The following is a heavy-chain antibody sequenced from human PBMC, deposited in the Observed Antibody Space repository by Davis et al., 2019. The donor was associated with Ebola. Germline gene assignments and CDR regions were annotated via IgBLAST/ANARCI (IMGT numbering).Heavy chain of an antibody. CDR3: ARRVSVYYYGMDV. Sequence: GESLKISCAASGFTFSDYYMSWIRQAPGKGLEWVSYISSSSSYTNYADSVKGRFTISRDNAKNSLYLQMNSLRAKDTAVYYCARRVSVYYYGMDVWGQGTTVTVSS. D-gene: IGHD5/OR15-5a*01. CDR2: ISSSSSYT. J-gene: IGHJ6*02. V-gene: IGHV3-11*06. CDR1: GFTFSDYY.